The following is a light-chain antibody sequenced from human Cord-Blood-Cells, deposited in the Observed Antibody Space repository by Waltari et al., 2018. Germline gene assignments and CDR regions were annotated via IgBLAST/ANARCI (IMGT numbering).Light chain of an antibody. CDR1: KSLLHSNGSIY. Sequence: IVLTQSPLSLPVTPGEPASICCRSSKSLLHSNGSIYLDWYLQKSGQSPQLLIDLGSNRASGVPDRFSGSGSVTDFTLKISRVEAEDVVVYYCMQALQTPRFTFGPGTKVDIK. V-gene: IGKV2-28*01. CDR2: LGS. J-gene: IGKJ3*01. CDR3: MQALQTPRFT.